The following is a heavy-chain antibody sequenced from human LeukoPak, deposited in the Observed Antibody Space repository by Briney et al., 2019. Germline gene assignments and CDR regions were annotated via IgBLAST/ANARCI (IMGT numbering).Heavy chain of an antibody. J-gene: IGHJ6*02. Sequence: GGSLRLSCAASGFTFSDYYMSWIRQAPGKGLEWVSYISSSSSYTNYADSVKGRFTISRDNAKNSLYLQMNSLRAEDTAVYYCARGWGSSYYYGMDVWGQGTTVTVSS. V-gene: IGHV3-11*06. CDR2: ISSSSSYT. CDR1: GFTFSDYY. CDR3: ARGWGSSYYYGMDV. D-gene: IGHD6-6*01.